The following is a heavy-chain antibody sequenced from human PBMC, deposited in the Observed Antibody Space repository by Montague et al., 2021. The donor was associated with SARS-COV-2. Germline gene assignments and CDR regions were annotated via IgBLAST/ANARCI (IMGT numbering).Heavy chain of an antibody. CDR3: ARDTPYSSDSSGSIDV. Sequence: SETLSLTCTVSGDSISRYFWSWIRQPPGKGLEWIGYFHYSGYGGSTNYNPSLKSRVSISADMSKNQFSLKLTSVTAADTAVYYCARDTPYSSDSSGSIDVWGQGTTVTVSS. J-gene: IGHJ6*02. V-gene: IGHV4-59*01. CDR2: FHYSGYGGST. CDR1: GDSISRYF. D-gene: IGHD3-22*01.